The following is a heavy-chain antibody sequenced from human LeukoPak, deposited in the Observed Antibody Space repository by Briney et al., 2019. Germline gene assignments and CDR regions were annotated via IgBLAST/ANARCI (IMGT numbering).Heavy chain of an antibody. CDR3: ARGDPHADL. V-gene: IGHV3-48*03. Sequence: GGSLRLSCAASGFDLNTYEMNWVRQAPGKGLEWIADITISGHTKNYADSVKGRFTISRDNAGTSLYLQMNSLRVEDTGVYYCARGDPHADLWGQGTLVTLCS. CDR1: GFDLNTYE. CDR2: ITISGHTK. J-gene: IGHJ5*02.